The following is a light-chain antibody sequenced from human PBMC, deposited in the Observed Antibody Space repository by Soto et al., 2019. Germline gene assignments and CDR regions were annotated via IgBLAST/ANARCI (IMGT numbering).Light chain of an antibody. Sequence: DIQMIQSPSSLSASVGDRVTITCRASQSISSYLNWYQQKPGKAPKLLIYAASSLQSGVPSRFSGSGSGTDFTLTISSLQPEDFATYYGQQSYSTMYTVGQGTKREIK. V-gene: IGKV1-39*01. CDR1: QSISSY. J-gene: IGKJ2*01. CDR2: AAS. CDR3: QQSYSTMYT.